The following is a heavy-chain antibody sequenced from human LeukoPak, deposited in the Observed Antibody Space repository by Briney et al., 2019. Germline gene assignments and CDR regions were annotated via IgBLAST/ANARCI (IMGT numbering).Heavy chain of an antibody. CDR2: IRYDGSNK. Sequence: GGSLRLSRAASGFTFSSYGMHWVRQAPGKGLEWVAFIRYDGSNKYYADSVKGRFTISRDNSKNTLYLQMNSLRAEDTAVYYCAKGGVRGVSYYYYYMDVWGKGTTVTVSS. V-gene: IGHV3-30*02. CDR3: AKGGVRGVSYYYYYMDV. CDR1: GFTFSSYG. J-gene: IGHJ6*03. D-gene: IGHD3-10*01.